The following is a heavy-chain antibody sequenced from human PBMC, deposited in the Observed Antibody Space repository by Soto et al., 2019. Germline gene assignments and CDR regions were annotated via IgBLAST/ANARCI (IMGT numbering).Heavy chain of an antibody. J-gene: IGHJ5*01. Sequence: SETLSLTCSVSGDSISNLDYFWAWIRQPPGQALEYIGYIYKSATTYYNPSFESRVAISVDTSKSQFSLNVTSVTAADTAVYFCARGRYCLTGRCFPNWFDSWGQGALVTVST. D-gene: IGHD7-27*01. CDR1: GDSISNLDYF. CDR2: IYKSATT. CDR3: ARGRYCLTGRCFPNWFDS. V-gene: IGHV4-30-4*01.